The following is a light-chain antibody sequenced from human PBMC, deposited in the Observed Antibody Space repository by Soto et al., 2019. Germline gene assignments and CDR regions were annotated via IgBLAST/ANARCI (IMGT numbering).Light chain of an antibody. CDR2: DAF. CDR1: QPITTW. V-gene: IGKV1-5*01. CDR3: QQYETFSGT. J-gene: IGKJ1*01. Sequence: DIQMTQSPSTLSASLGDSVTITCRASQPITTWLAWYQQKPGRAPRLLIYDAFALQSGVPSRFSGSGSGTKFTLTIASLQPDDFATYYCQQYETFSGTFGPGTKVDIK.